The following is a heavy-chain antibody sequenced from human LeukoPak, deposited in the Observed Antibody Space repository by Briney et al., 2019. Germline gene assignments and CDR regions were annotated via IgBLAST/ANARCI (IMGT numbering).Heavy chain of an antibody. J-gene: IGHJ4*02. CDR2: IIPIFGTA. CDR1: GGTFSSYA. V-gene: IGHV1-69*13. CDR3: ASISLDCSGGSCYSLGVDY. Sequence: GASVKVSCKASGGTFSSYAISWVRQAPGQGLEWMGGIIPIFGTANYAQKFQGRVTITADESTSTAYMELSSLRSEDTAVYYCASISLDCSGGSCYSLGVDYWGQGTLVTVSS. D-gene: IGHD2-15*01.